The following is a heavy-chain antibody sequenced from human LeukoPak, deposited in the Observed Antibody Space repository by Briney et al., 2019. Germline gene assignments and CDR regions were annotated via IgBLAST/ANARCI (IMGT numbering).Heavy chain of an antibody. Sequence: PGGSLRLSCAASGFTFSSYAMSWVRQAPGKGLEWGSAISGSGGGTYYADSVKGRFTISRDNSKNTLYLQMNSLRAEDTAVYYCAKDVGTAARPGYFDYWGQGTLVTVSS. V-gene: IGHV3-23*01. D-gene: IGHD6-6*01. CDR3: AKDVGTAARPGYFDY. CDR2: ISGSGGGT. J-gene: IGHJ4*02. CDR1: GFTFSSYA.